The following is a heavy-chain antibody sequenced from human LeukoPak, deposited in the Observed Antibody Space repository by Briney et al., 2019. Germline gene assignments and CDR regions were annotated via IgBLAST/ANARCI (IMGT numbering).Heavy chain of an antibody. J-gene: IGHJ5*02. CDR3: ARELVGVAAAGTNWFDP. D-gene: IGHD6-13*01. Sequence: SETLSLTCTVSGGSISSGSYYWSWIRQPAGKGLEWIGRIYTSGSTNYNPSLKSRVTMSVDTSKNQFSLKLSSVTAADTAVYYCARELVGVAAAGTNWFDPWGQGTLVTVSS. CDR2: IYTSGST. CDR1: GGSISSGSYY. V-gene: IGHV4-61*02.